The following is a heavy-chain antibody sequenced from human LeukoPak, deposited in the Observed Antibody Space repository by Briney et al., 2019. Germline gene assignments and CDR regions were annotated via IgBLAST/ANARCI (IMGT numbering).Heavy chain of an antibody. J-gene: IGHJ4*02. D-gene: IGHD6-13*01. V-gene: IGHV4-61*08. Sequence: SSETLSLTCTVSGGSIRSSGYYWSWIRQPPGKGLEWIGYIYYSGSTNYNPSLKSRVTISVDTSKNQFSLKLSSVTAADTAVYYCARDQFGGWGQQLVPFDYWGQGTLVTVSS. CDR1: GGSIRSSGYY. CDR3: ARDQFGGWGQQLVPFDY. CDR2: IYYSGST.